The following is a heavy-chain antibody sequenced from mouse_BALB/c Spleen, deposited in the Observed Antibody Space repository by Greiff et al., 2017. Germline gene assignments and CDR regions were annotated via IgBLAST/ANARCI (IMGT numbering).Heavy chain of an antibody. CDR3: AIYYGSSYYAMDY. D-gene: IGHD1-1*01. CDR2: ISSGGSYT. J-gene: IGHJ4*01. CDR1: GFTFSSYA. Sequence: EVKVVESGGGLVKPGGSLKLSCAASGFTFSSYAMSWVRQSPEKRLEWVAEISSGGSYTYYPDTVTGRFTISRDNAKNTLYLEMSSLRSEDTAMYYCAIYYGSSYYAMDYWGQGTSVTVSS. V-gene: IGHV5-9-4*01.